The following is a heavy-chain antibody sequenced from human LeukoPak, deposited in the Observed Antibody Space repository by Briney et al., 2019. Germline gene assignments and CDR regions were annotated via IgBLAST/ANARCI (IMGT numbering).Heavy chain of an antibody. J-gene: IGHJ6*04. V-gene: IGHV3-64*01. CDR2: ISSNGGST. D-gene: IGHD3-22*01. CDR1: GFTFSSYA. CDR3: ASLLRTV. Sequence: GGSLRNSCAASGFTFSSYAMHWVRQAPGKGLEYVSAISSNGGSTYYANSVKGRFTISRDNSKNTLYLQMGSLRAEDMAVYYCASLLRTVWGKGTTVTVSS.